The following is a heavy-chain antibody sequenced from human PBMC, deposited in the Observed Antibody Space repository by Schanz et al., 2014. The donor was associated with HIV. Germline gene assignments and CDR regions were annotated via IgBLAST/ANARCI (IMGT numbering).Heavy chain of an antibody. CDR1: GFTFSSYG. Sequence: QVHLLESGGGVVQPGRSLRLSCAASGFTFSSYGMHWVRQAQGKGPEWVAVIWYDGSHTYYADSVKGRFTISRDNSKSTLYLQMNSLRAEDTAVYYCARDLRAKYYGPQVDWFDSWGQGTRVTVTS. J-gene: IGHJ5*01. CDR3: ARDLRAKYYGPQVDWFDS. D-gene: IGHD3-10*01. V-gene: IGHV3-33*01. CDR2: IWYDGSHT.